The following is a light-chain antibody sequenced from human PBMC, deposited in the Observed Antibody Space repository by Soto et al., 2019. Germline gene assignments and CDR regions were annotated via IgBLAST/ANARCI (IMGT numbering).Light chain of an antibody. CDR2: SAS. Sequence: DVQMTQSPSSLSASVGDTVTIACRASQGIRTDLVWYQQKPGRAPKLLIYSASALQWGVPSRFSGSGSGTDFTLTISNLQPEDVATYYCPKHDSFPWTFGQGTKVDIK. V-gene: IGKV1-27*01. CDR1: QGIRTD. J-gene: IGKJ1*01. CDR3: PKHDSFPWT.